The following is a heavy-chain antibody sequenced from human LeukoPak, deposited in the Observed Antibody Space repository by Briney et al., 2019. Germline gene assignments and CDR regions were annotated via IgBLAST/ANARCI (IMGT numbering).Heavy chain of an antibody. CDR2: INSDGSST. V-gene: IGHV3-74*01. CDR3: ARGSSGWYWDYYYYYYMDV. D-gene: IGHD6-19*01. CDR1: GFTFSSFA. J-gene: IGHJ6*03. Sequence: GGSLRLSCAASGFTFSSFAMSWVRQAPGKGLVWVSRINSDGSSTSYADSVKGRFTISRDNAKNTLYLQMNSLRAEDTAVYYCARGSSGWYWDYYYYYYMDVWGKGTTVTISS.